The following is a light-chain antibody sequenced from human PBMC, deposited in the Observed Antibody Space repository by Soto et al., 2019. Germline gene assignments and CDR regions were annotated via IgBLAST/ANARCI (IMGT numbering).Light chain of an antibody. J-gene: IGLJ1*01. CDR3: ATWDDSLNGFYV. Sequence: QSVLTQPASVSGSPGQSVTISCTTPVSDVADYDSVSWYQQHPGNAPKLVIYEFTFRPSGVSSRFSGSKSGNTASLTISGLRSDDEADYFCATWDDSLNGFYVFGTGTKVTVL. V-gene: IGLV2-14*01. CDR1: VSDVADYDS. CDR2: EFT.